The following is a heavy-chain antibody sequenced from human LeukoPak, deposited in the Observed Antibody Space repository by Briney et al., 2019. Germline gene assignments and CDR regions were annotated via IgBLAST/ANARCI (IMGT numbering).Heavy chain of an antibody. Sequence: GASVKVSCKASGGTFSSYAISWVRQAPGQGLEWMGGIIPIFGTANYAQKFQGRVTITTDESTSTAYMELSSLRSEDTAVYYCARGSSGWYLGDYWGQGTLVTVSS. D-gene: IGHD6-19*01. CDR3: ARGSSGWYLGDY. CDR1: GGTFSSYA. J-gene: IGHJ4*02. V-gene: IGHV1-69*05. CDR2: IIPIFGTA.